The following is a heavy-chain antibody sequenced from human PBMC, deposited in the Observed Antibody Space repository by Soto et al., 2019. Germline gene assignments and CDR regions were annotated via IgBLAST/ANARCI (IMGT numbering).Heavy chain of an antibody. CDR2: ISGRGGST. D-gene: IGHD4-17*01. V-gene: IGHV3-23*01. CDR3: AKDSTVTTSLYSYYYGLDV. Sequence: PGGSLRLSCAASGFTFNNYAMSWVRQAPDKGLEWVSAISGRGGSTYYADPVKGRFTISRDNSKNTLFLQMNSLRAEDTAVYYCAKDSTVTTSLYSYYYGLDVWGQGTTVTVSS. J-gene: IGHJ6*02. CDR1: GFTFNNYA.